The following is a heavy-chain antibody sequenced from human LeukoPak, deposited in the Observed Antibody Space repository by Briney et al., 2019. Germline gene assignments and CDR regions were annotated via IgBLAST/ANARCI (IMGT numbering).Heavy chain of an antibody. D-gene: IGHD3-16*01. CDR3: ARFTPQGYGWGGYNRFDP. CDR1: GGSIHSY. J-gene: IGHJ5*02. CDR2: ISGSGTI. Sequence: SETLSLTCTVSGGSIHSYWSWIRQPAGKGLEWIGRISGSGTITYNPALQSRLTISIDTSKNQFSLKLMSVTAADTAVYYCARFTPQGYGWGGYNRFDPWGQGTLVTVSS. V-gene: IGHV4-4*07.